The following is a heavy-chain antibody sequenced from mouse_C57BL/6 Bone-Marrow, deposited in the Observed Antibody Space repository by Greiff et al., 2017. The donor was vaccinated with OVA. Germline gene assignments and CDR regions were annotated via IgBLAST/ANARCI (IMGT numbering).Heavy chain of an antibody. CDR1: GYTFTSYW. V-gene: IGHV1-59*01. Sequence: QVQLKQPGAELVRPGTSVKLSCKASGYTFTSYWMHWVKQRPGQGLEWIGVIDPSDSYTNYNQKFKGKATLTVDTSSSTAYMQLSSLTSEDSAVYYCAIYGSSTRWAYYAMDYWGQGTSVTVSS. CDR3: AIYGSSTRWAYYAMDY. CDR2: IDPSDSYT. D-gene: IGHD1-1*02. J-gene: IGHJ4*01.